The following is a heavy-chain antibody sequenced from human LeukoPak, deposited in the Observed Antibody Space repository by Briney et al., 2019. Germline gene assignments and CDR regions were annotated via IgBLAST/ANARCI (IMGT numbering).Heavy chain of an antibody. V-gene: IGHV3-30*18. J-gene: IGHJ4*02. D-gene: IGHD5-18*01. CDR3: AKEYEWLGYSHGTTFDY. CDR2: ISYDGSNK. Sequence: GGSLRLSCAASGFTFSSYGMHWVRQAPGKGLEWVAVISYDGSNKYYADSVKGRFTISRDNSKNTLYLQMNSLRAEDTAVYYCAKEYEWLGYSHGTTFDYWGQGTLVTVSS. CDR1: GFTFSSYG.